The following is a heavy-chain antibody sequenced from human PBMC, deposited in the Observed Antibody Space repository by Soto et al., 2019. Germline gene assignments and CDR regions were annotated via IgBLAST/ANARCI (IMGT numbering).Heavy chain of an antibody. V-gene: IGHV1-69-2*01. J-gene: IGHJ3*02. CDR2: IDPEDGEE. D-gene: IGHD3-22*01. CDR1: GHTFIDYY. CDR3: ATVSDYYRDAIGYHDAFDI. Sequence: EVNLVQSGAEMKKPGASVKISRKVSGHTFIDYYLHWVQQAPGKGLVWMGLIDPEDGEEVYAEGFQGRLTITADTARNRCYMELSNLRSDDTAVYFCATVSDYYRDAIGYHDAFDIWGQGTLVTVAS.